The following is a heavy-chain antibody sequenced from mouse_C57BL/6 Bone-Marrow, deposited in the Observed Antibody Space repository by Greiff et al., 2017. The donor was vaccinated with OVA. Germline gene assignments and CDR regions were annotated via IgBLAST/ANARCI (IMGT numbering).Heavy chain of an antibody. V-gene: IGHV1-64*01. CDR2: IHPNSGST. J-gene: IGHJ1*03. CDR1: GYTFTSYW. CDR3: ARYDYDRNWYFDV. Sequence: VQLQQPGAELVKPGASVKLSCKASGYTFTSYWMHWVKQRPGQGLEWIGMIHPNSGSTNYNEKFKSKATLTVDKSSSTAYMQLSSLTSEDSAVYYCARYDYDRNWYFDVWGTGTTVTVSS. D-gene: IGHD2-4*01.